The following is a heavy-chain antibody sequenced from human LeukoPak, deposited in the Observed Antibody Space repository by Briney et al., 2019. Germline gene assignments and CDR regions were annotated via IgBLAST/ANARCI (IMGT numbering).Heavy chain of an antibody. J-gene: IGHJ4*02. D-gene: IGHD2-15*01. V-gene: IGHV3-48*02. CDR1: GFSFRTYS. Sequence: GGSLRLSCAASGFSFRTYSMNWVRQAPGKGLEWVSYISESSSHIYYADSVKGRSTISRDNAKNSLYLQMNSLRDEDTALYFCARGSGGSCYSSSDSWGQGTLVTVSS. CDR3: ARGSGGSCYSSSDS. CDR2: ISESSSHI.